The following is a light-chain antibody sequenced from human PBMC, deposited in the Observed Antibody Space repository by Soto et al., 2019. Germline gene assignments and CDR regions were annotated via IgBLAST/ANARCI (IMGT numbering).Light chain of an antibody. CDR1: QSVSIN. CDR2: DAS. J-gene: IGKJ1*01. V-gene: IGKV3-15*01. Sequence: IVMKQSPATLSLSPRERAILSCRASQSVSINLAWYQQKPGQAPRLLIYDASTRATGIPARISGSGSGTEFTLTINSLQSEDFAVYYCQQYNQWRTFGQGSKVDIK. CDR3: QQYNQWRT.